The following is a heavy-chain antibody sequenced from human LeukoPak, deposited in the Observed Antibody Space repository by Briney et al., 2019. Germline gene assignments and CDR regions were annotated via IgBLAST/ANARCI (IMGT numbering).Heavy chain of an antibody. CDR1: GYTFTSYG. Sequence: ASVKVSCKASGYTFTSYGISWVRQAPGQGLEWMGWISAYNGNTNYAQKLQGRVTMTTDTSTSTAYMELRSLRSDDTAVYYCARAGAGYYGSGSYYHYYYGMDVWGQGTTVTVSS. D-gene: IGHD3-10*01. CDR2: ISAYNGNT. CDR3: ARAGAGYYGSGSYYHYYYGMDV. V-gene: IGHV1-18*01. J-gene: IGHJ6*02.